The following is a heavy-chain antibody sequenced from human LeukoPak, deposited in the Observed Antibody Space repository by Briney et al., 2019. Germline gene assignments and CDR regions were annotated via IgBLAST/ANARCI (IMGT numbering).Heavy chain of an antibody. CDR2: VNRDGSET. V-gene: IGHV3-7*03. Sequence: GGSLRLSCAASGFALSGHWMTWVRQVPGRGPEWVANVNRDGSETYYLDSVKGRFTISKDNAKNSLYLQMNSLRAEDTALYHCARNNGMDVWGQGTTVIVSS. CDR3: ARNNGMDV. J-gene: IGHJ6*02. CDR1: GFALSGHW.